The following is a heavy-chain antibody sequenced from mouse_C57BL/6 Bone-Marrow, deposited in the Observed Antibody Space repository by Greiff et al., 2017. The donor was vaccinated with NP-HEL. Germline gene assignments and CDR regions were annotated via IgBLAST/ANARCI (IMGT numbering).Heavy chain of an antibody. Sequence: DVQLQESGPGLVKPSQSLSLTCSVTGYSITSGYYWNWIRQFPGNKLEWMGYISYDGSNNYNPSLKNRISITRDTSKNQFFLKLNSVTTEDTATYYCARDRYYGSSLDYWGQGTTLTVSS. D-gene: IGHD1-1*01. J-gene: IGHJ2*01. CDR3: ARDRYYGSSLDY. CDR1: GYSITSGYY. CDR2: ISYDGSN. V-gene: IGHV3-6*01.